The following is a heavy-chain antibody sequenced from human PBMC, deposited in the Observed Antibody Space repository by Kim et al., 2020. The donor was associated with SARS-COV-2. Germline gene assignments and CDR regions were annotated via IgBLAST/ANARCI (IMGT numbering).Heavy chain of an antibody. CDR1: GYTFTSYA. D-gene: IGHD6-13*01. V-gene: IGHV1-3*01. J-gene: IGHJ4*02. Sequence: ASVKVSCKASGYTFTSYAMHWVRQAPGQRLEWMGWINAGNGNTKYSQKFQGRVTITRDTSASTAYMEPSSLRSEDTAVYYCARDSGSSSWYPFDYWGQGTLVTVSS. CDR2: INAGNGNT. CDR3: ARDSGSSSWYPFDY.